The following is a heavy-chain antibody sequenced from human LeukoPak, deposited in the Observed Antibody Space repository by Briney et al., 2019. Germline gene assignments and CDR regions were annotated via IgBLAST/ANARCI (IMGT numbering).Heavy chain of an antibody. Sequence: GGSLRLSCVASGFTFSSYWMTWVRQAPGKGLEWVANIKTDGSKIYYVDSVKGRFTISRDNAKNSLYLQMNSLRAEDTAVYYCARDLNWETYWGQGTLVSVSS. CDR1: GFTFSSYW. CDR3: ARDLNWETY. CDR2: IKTDGSKI. J-gene: IGHJ4*02. V-gene: IGHV3-7*01. D-gene: IGHD7-27*01.